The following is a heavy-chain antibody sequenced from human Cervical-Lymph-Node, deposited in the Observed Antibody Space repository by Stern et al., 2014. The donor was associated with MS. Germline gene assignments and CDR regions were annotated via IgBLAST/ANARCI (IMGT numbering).Heavy chain of an antibody. D-gene: IGHD5-12*01. CDR3: ARHDGWLPHY. CDR1: GGSISRSTYY. V-gene: IGHV4-39*01. Sequence: VHLVESGPGLVKPSETLSLTCSVSGGSISRSTYYWGWIRQPPGKGLEWIGSIYYSGTTYYNPSLKSRVTIDTPQNPFFLRLTSVTAADTAVYYCARHDGWLPHYWSQGTLVTVSS. J-gene: IGHJ4*02. CDR2: IYYSGTT.